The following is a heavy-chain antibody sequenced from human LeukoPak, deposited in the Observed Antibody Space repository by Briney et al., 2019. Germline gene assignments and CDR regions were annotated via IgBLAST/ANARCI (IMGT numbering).Heavy chain of an antibody. V-gene: IGHV1-24*01. CDR2: FDPEDGET. D-gene: IGHD4-17*01. CDR1: GYTLTELS. CDR3: ATAGWYNTVTTPRYGHYFDY. J-gene: IGHJ4*02. Sequence: GASVKVSCKVSGYTLTELSMHWVRQAPGKGLEWMGGFDPEDGETIYAQKCQGRVTMTEDTSTDTAYMELSSLRSEDTAVYYCATAGWYNTVTTPRYGHYFDYWGQGTLVTVSS.